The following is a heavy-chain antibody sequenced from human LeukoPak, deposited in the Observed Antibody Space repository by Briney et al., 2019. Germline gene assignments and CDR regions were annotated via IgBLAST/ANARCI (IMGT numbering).Heavy chain of an antibody. V-gene: IGHV4-59*12. D-gene: IGHD4-17*01. CDR2: ISYSGST. Sequence: PSETLSLTCTVSGGSISDYYWSWIRQPPGKGLEWIGYISYSGSTNYNPSLKSRVTISVDTSKNQFSLKLSSVTAADTAVYYCARGGDYGDYVFHYWGQGTLVTVSS. J-gene: IGHJ4*02. CDR1: GGSISDYY. CDR3: ARGGDYGDYVFHY.